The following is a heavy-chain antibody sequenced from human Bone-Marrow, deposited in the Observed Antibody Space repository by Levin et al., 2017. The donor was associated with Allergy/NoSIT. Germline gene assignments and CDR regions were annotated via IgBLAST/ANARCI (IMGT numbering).Heavy chain of an antibody. CDR3: ARDGGTVAAHDWYFDL. V-gene: IGHV1-8*01. Sequence: ASVKVSCKASGYTFTSYDINWVRQATGQGLEWMGWMNPNSGNTGYAQKFQGRVTMTRNTSISTAYMELSSLRSEDTAVYYCARDGGTVAAHDWYFDLWGRGTLVTVSS. CDR1: GYTFTSYD. CDR2: MNPNSGNT. J-gene: IGHJ2*01. D-gene: IGHD4-23*01.